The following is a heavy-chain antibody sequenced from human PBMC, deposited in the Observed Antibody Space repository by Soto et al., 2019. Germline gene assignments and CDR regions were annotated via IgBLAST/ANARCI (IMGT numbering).Heavy chain of an antibody. V-gene: IGHV4-39*01. Sequence: SETLSLTCIVSGESISSSSYYRGWIRQPPGKGLEWIGSIYYSGRTYYNPSFKSRVTISIDTSKNQFSLKLSSVTATDTAVYYCARQRTTVVTQAYFDHWGQGALVTVSS. CDR2: IYYSGRT. CDR1: GESISSSSYY. J-gene: IGHJ4*02. CDR3: ARQRTTVVTQAYFDH. D-gene: IGHD2-21*02.